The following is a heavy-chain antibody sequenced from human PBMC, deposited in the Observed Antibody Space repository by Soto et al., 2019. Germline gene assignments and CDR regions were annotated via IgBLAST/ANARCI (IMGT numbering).Heavy chain of an antibody. J-gene: IGHJ6*02. Sequence: SETLSLTCTASGGSISSSSYYWGWIRQPPGKGLEWIGSIYYSGSTYYNPSLKSRVTISVDTSKNQFSLKLSSVTAADTAVYYCARQRGYCSSTSCYKYGMDVWGQGTTVTVSS. CDR3: ARQRGYCSSTSCYKYGMDV. V-gene: IGHV4-39*01. D-gene: IGHD2-2*02. CDR1: GGSISSSSYY. CDR2: IYYSGST.